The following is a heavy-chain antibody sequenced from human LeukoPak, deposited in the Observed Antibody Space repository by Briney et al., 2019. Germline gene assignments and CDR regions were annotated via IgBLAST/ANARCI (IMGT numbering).Heavy chain of an antibody. J-gene: IGHJ4*02. CDR3: ARGPPNTAMVPGGY. Sequence: GGSLRLSCAASGFTFSSYSMNWARQAPGKGLEWVSSISSSSSYIYYADSVKGRFTISRDNAKNSLYLQMNSLRAEDTAVYYCARGPPNTAMVPGGYWGQGTLVTVSS. V-gene: IGHV3-21*01. CDR1: GFTFSSYS. D-gene: IGHD5-18*01. CDR2: ISSSSSYI.